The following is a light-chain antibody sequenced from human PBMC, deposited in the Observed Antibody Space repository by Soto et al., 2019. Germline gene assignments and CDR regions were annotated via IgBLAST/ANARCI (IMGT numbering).Light chain of an antibody. Sequence: QSVLTQPASVSGSPGQSITISCTGTSSDVGGYNYVSWYQQHPGKAPKLMIYEVGNRPSGVSNRFSGSKSGNTASLTISGLQAEDEADYYCSSYTSSSTRVFGTGTKLTVL. CDR3: SSYTSSSTRV. CDR1: SSDVGGYNY. V-gene: IGLV2-14*01. CDR2: EVG. J-gene: IGLJ1*01.